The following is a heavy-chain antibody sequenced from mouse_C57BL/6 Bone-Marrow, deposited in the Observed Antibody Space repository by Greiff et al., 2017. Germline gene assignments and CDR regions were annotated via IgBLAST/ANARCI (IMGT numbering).Heavy chain of an antibody. Sequence: VQLQQSGAELVRPGASVKLSCTASGFNIKDDYMHWVKQRPEQGLEWIGWIDPENGDTEYASKFQGTATISADTSSNTAYLQLSSLTSEDTAVYYCTTTLRPFAYWGQGTLVTVSA. CDR3: TTTLRPFAY. V-gene: IGHV14-4*01. J-gene: IGHJ3*01. CDR1: GFNIKDDY. CDR2: IDPENGDT. D-gene: IGHD1-1*01.